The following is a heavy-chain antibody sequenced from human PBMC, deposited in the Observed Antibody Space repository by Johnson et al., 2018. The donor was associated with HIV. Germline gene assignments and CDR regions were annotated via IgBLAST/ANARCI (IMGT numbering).Heavy chain of an antibody. V-gene: IGHV3-30*03. D-gene: IGHD3-22*01. CDR2: ISYDGNNK. CDR1: GFTFSSYG. J-gene: IGHJ3*02. Sequence: VQLVESGGGVVQPGRSLRLSCVGSGFTFSSYGMHWVRQAPGKGLEWVAVISYDGNNKYYADSVKGRFTISRDNSKNTLYLQMNSLRAEDTAVYYCAGSGSSGYPDAFDIWGQGTMVTVSS. CDR3: AGSGSSGYPDAFDI.